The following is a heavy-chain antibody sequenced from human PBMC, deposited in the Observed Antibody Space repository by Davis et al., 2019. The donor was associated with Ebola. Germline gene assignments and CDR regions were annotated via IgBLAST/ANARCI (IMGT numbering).Heavy chain of an antibody. CDR3: ARDNPPG. Sequence: GESLKISCAASGFTFSSYWMSWVRQAAGKGLEWVANIKQDGSEKNYVDSVKGRFTISRDNAKNSLYLQMNSLRAEDTGVYYCARDNPPGWGQGTLVTVSS. CDR1: GFTFSSYW. J-gene: IGHJ4*02. D-gene: IGHD1-14*01. V-gene: IGHV3-7*01. CDR2: IKQDGSEK.